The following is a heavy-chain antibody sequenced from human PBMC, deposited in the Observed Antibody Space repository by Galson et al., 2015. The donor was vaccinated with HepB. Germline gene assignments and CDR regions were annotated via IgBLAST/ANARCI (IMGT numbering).Heavy chain of an antibody. CDR2: ISGSGGST. CDR1: GFTFSSYA. Sequence: SLRLSCAASGFTFSSYAMGWVRQAPGKGLEWVSAISGSGGSTYYADSVKGRFTISRDNSKNTLYLQMNSLRAEDTAVYYCAKDRRAIPTVAGTGAFDIWGQGTMVTVSS. CDR3: AKDRRAIPTVAGTGAFDI. J-gene: IGHJ3*02. D-gene: IGHD6-19*01. V-gene: IGHV3-23*01.